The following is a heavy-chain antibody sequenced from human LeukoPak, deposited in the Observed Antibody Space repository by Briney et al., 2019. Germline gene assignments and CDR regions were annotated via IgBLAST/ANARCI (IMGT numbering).Heavy chain of an antibody. CDR3: ARGRCSSTSCYCDY. V-gene: IGHV4-61*02. J-gene: IGHJ4*02. CDR2: IYTSGST. CDR1: GGSISSGNYY. Sequence: KPSQTLSLTCTVSGGSISSGNYYWSWIRQPAGKGLEWIGRIYTSGSTNYNPSLKSRVTMSVDTSKNQFSLKLSSVTAADTAVYYCARGRCSSTSCYCDYWGQGTLVTVSS. D-gene: IGHD2-2*01.